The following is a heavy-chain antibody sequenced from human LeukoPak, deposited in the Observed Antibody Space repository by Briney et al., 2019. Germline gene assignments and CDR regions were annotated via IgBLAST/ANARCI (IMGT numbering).Heavy chain of an antibody. J-gene: IGHJ4*02. D-gene: IGHD1-26*01. Sequence: WGSLRLSCAASGFTFSSYGMHWVRQAPGKGLEWVAIICYDGRNKYYADSVKGRFTTSRDNSKNTLYLQMNSLRAEDTAVYYCARDWEMTPDYWGRGTLVTVSS. CDR2: ICYDGRNK. V-gene: IGHV3-33*01. CDR3: ARDWEMTPDY. CDR1: GFTFSSYG.